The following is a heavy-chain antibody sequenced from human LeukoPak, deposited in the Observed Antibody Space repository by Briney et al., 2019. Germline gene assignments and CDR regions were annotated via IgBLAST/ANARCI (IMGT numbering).Heavy chain of an antibody. V-gene: IGHV4-34*01. CDR2: INHSGST. D-gene: IGHD1-26*01. CDR1: GGSFSGYS. J-gene: IGHJ4*02. CDR3: ARDKIVGATHFDY. Sequence: PSETLSLTCAVYGGSFSGYSWTWIRQPPGKGLGWIGEINHSGSTNYNPSLKSRVTISVDTSKNQFSLKLSSVTAADTAVYYCARDKIVGATHFDYWGQGTLVTVSS.